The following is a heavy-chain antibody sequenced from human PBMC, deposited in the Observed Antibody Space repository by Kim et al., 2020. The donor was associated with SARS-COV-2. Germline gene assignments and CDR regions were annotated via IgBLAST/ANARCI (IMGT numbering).Heavy chain of an antibody. D-gene: IGHD5-18*01. CDR3: AREGYSYVSGPWAFDI. CDR2: IYYSGST. J-gene: IGHJ3*02. V-gene: IGHV4-59*01. Sequence: SETLSLTCTVSGGSISSYYWSWIRQPPGKGLEWIGYIYYSGSTNYNPSLKSRVTISVDTSKNQFSLKLSSVTAADTAVYYCAREGYSYVSGPWAFDIWGQGTMVTVSS. CDR1: GGSISSYY.